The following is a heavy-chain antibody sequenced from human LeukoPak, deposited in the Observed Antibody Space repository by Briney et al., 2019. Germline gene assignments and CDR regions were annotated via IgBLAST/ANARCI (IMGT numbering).Heavy chain of an antibody. V-gene: IGHV1-69*04. J-gene: IGHJ4*02. Sequence: SVKVSCKASGGTFSSYAISWVRQAPGQGLEWMGRIIPILGIANYAQKFQGRVTITADKSTSTAYMELSSLRSEDTAVYYCARGEVGYYDSSGYSDYWGQGTLVTVSS. CDR1: GGTFSSYA. CDR3: ARGEVGYYDSSGYSDY. D-gene: IGHD3-22*01. CDR2: IIPILGIA.